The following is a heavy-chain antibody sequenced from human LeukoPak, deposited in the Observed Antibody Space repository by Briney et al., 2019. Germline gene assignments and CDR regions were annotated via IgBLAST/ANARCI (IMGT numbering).Heavy chain of an antibody. CDR2: ITGRSSYI. D-gene: IGHD4-17*01. CDR3: ARDPSLESDYGVYSAD. Sequence: GGSLRLSCATAGFSFYRYSLIWVRQAPGKGLEWVASITGRSSYIYYADSVKGRFTVSRDNAKKSLYLRMSSLRVEDTAVYYCARDPSLESDYGVYSADWGQGTLVTVSS. CDR1: GFSFYRYS. J-gene: IGHJ4*02. V-gene: IGHV3-21*01.